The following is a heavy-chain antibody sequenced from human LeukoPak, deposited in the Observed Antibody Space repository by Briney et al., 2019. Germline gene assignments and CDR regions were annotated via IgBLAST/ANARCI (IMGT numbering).Heavy chain of an antibody. CDR2: IYYSGST. D-gene: IGHD1-26*01. Sequence: PSETLSLTCTVSGGSISSYYWSSIRQPPGKGLEWIGYIYYSGSTNYNPSLKSRVTISVDTSKNQFSLKLSSVTAADTAVYYCARDQTDDSGSYNWFDPWGQGTLVTVSS. CDR1: GGSISSYY. J-gene: IGHJ5*02. CDR3: ARDQTDDSGSYNWFDP. V-gene: IGHV4-59*01.